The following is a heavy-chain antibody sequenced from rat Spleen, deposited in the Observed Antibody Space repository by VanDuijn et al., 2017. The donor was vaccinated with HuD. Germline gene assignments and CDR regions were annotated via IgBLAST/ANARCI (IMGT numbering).Heavy chain of an antibody. CDR3: ARETGYNSYFDY. CDR1: GFTFSNYY. CDR2: ISPSGGNT. J-gene: IGHJ2*01. V-gene: IGHV5-25*01. D-gene: IGHD1-4*01. Sequence: EVQLVESGGGVVQPGRSLKLSCAASGFTFSNYYMAWVRQAPTKGLEWVASISPSGGNTYYRGSVKGRFTISRDNAKNTLYLQMDSLRSEDTATYYCARETGYNSYFDYWGQGVMVTVSS.